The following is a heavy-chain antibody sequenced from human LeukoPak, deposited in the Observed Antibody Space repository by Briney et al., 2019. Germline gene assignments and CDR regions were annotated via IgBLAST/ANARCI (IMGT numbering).Heavy chain of an antibody. CDR1: GGSISSRSYY. CDR2: IYYSGST. CDR3: ARIRISIFGVVSSPDY. D-gene: IGHD3-3*01. J-gene: IGHJ4*02. Sequence: SETLSLTCTVSGGSISSRSYYWGWIRQPPGKGLEWIGSIYYSGSTYYNPSLKSRVTISVDTSKNPFSLKLSSVTAADTAVYYCARIRISIFGVVSSPDYWGQGTLVTVSS. V-gene: IGHV4-39*01.